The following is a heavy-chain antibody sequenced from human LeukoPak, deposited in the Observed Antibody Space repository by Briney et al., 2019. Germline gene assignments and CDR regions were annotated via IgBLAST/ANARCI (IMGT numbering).Heavy chain of an antibody. CDR3: AKDFLLTRMVRGVIPNWFDP. V-gene: IGHV3-30*02. CDR1: GFTFSSYG. Sequence: GGSLRLSCAASGFTFSSYGMHWVRQAPGKGLEWVAFIRYDGSNKYYADSVKGRFTISRDNSKNTLYLQMNSLRAEDTAVYYCAKDFLLTRMVRGVIPNWFDPWGQGTLVTVSS. D-gene: IGHD3-10*01. J-gene: IGHJ5*02. CDR2: IRYDGSNK.